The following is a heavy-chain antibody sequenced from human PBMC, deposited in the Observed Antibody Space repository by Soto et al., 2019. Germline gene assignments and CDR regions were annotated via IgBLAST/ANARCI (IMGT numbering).Heavy chain of an antibody. D-gene: IGHD6-13*01. CDR1: GVSINENH. CDR2: VHFSGST. V-gene: IGHV4-59*01. CDR3: ARFGAAAAHDDN. J-gene: IGHJ4*01. Sequence: SETLSLTCDVSGVSINENHWSWIRQAPGKGLEWVGYVHFSGSTTYNPSLAPRLNISFDMSKSQVYLQLTSVTAADTAVYYCARFGAAAAHDDNWGRGVLVTVSS.